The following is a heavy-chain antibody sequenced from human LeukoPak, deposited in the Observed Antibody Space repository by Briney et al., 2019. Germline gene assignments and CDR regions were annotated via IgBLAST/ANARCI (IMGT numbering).Heavy chain of an antibody. Sequence: SETLSLTCAVYGGSFSGYYWSWIRQPPGKGLEWIGEINHSGSTNYNPSLKSRVTISVDTSKNQFSLKLSSVTAADTAVYYCARGGRAVRSFRPVFDYWGQGTLVTVSS. J-gene: IGHJ4*02. D-gene: IGHD4-17*01. CDR3: ARGGRAVRSFRPVFDY. CDR2: INHSGST. CDR1: GGSFSGYY. V-gene: IGHV4-34*01.